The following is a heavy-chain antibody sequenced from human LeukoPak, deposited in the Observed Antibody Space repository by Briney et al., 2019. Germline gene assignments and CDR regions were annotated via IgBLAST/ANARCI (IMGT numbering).Heavy chain of an antibody. V-gene: IGHV4-38-2*02. CDR2: IYHSGST. J-gene: IGHJ5*02. CDR3: ARQARDIVVVTTNWFDP. D-gene: IGHD2-21*02. CDR1: GYSISSGYY. Sequence: PSETLSLSCTVSGYSISSGYYWGWIRQPPGKGLEWIGSIYHSGSTYYNPSLKSRVTISVDTSKNQFSLKLSSVTAADTAVYYCARQARDIVVVTTNWFDPRGQGTLVTVSS.